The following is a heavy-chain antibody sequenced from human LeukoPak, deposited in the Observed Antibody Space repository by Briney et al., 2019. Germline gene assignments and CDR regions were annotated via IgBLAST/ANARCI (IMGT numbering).Heavy chain of an antibody. Sequence: SETLSLTCAVYGGSFSGYYWSWIRQPPGKGLEWIGEINHSGSTNYNPSLKSRVTISVDTSKNQFSLKLSSVTAADTAVYYCARGPPYYYDSSGAVDYWGQGTLVTVSS. CDR3: ARGPPYYYDSSGAVDY. CDR1: GGSFSGYY. V-gene: IGHV4-34*01. D-gene: IGHD3-22*01. CDR2: INHSGST. J-gene: IGHJ4*02.